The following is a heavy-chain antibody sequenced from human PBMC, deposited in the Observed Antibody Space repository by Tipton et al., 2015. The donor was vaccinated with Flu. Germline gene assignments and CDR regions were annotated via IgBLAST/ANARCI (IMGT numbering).Heavy chain of an antibody. V-gene: IGHV4-59*12. J-gene: IGHJ4*02. Sequence: TLSLTCTVSGGFFTSYYWNWIRQPPGKGLEWIGYIYNSQYTKYNPSLKSRVTISVDTSKKQFSLQLRSVTAADTAVYYCVRDPSLGMPDYFDSWGQGTLVTASS. D-gene: IGHD2-2*01. CDR2: IYNSQYT. CDR1: GGFFTSYY. CDR3: VRDPSLGMPDYFDS.